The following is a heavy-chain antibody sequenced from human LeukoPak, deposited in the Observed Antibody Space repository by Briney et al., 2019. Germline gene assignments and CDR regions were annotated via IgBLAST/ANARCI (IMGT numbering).Heavy chain of an antibody. D-gene: IGHD2-15*01. J-gene: IGHJ4*02. CDR2: INQDGGEN. CDR3: ARYCSGGSCFDY. CDR1: GFTFSTYW. Sequence: GGSLRLSCAASGFTFSTYWMSWVRQAPGKGLEWVANINQDGGENYYVDSVKGRFTISRDNAKNSLYLQMNSLRAEDTAVYYCARYCSGGSCFDYWGQGTLVTVS. V-gene: IGHV3-7*03.